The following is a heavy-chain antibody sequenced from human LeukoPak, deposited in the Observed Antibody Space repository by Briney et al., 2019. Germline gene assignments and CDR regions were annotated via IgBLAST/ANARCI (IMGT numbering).Heavy chain of an antibody. CDR1: GGTFSSYA. V-gene: IGHV1-69*06. CDR3: ARSSYCSSTSCYAGRDWFDP. J-gene: IGHJ5*02. D-gene: IGHD2-2*01. Sequence: SVKVSCKASGGTFSSYAISWVRQAPGQGLEWMGGTIPIFSTANYAQKFQGRVTITADKSTSTAYMELSSLRSEDTAVYYCARSSYCSSTSCYAGRDWFDPWGQGTLVTVSS. CDR2: TIPIFSTA.